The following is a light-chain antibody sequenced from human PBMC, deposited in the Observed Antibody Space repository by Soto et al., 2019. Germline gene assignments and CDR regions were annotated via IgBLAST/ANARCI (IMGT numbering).Light chain of an antibody. Sequence: EIVMTQSPATLSVSPGERATLSCRASQSVSGNLACYQQKPGQAPRLLIYDASTRATGIPARFSGSGSGTEFTLTISSLQYEDFAVYYCQQYNNWPPAFGQGTTVEIK. CDR1: QSVSGN. V-gene: IGKV3-15*01. CDR2: DAS. J-gene: IGKJ1*01. CDR3: QQYNNWPPA.